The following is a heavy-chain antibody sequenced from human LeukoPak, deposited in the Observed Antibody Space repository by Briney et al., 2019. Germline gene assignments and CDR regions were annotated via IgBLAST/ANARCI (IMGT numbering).Heavy chain of an antibody. D-gene: IGHD1-26*01. CDR3: ARGGRISIVGATNSVPSLDY. V-gene: IGHV3-30*04. CDR2: ISYDGSNK. Sequence: GGSLRLSCAASGFTFSSYAMHWVRQAPGKGLEWVAVISYDGSNKYYADSVKGRFTISRDNSKNTLYLQMNSLRAGDTAVYYCARGGRISIVGATNSVPSLDYWGQGTLVTVSS. CDR1: GFTFSSYA. J-gene: IGHJ4*02.